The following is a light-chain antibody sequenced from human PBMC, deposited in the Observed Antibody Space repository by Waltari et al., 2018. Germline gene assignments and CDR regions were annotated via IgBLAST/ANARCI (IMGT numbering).Light chain of an antibody. CDR3: QQGNSNPRT. Sequence: DIQMSQSPSSLPASVGNRVTITCRASQGISSYLNWYQQKPGKAPKLLIYYANSLASGVPSRFSGSGSGTEFTLTISSLQPEDFATYYCQQGNSNPRTFGQGTKVEIK. CDR2: YAN. CDR1: QGISSY. V-gene: IGKV1-39*01. J-gene: IGKJ1*01.